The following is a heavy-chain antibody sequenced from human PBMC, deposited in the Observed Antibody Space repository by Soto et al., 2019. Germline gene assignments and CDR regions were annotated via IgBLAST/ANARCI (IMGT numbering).Heavy chain of an antibody. CDR2: ISAYNGDT. D-gene: IGHD5-18*01. V-gene: IGHV1-18*04. J-gene: IGHJ6*02. CDR3: ARRGDTSRVTGYCFYGMDV. CDR1: GYTFTSYA. Sequence: QVQLVQSGAEVKKPGASVRVSCKASGYTFTSYALSWVRQAPGQGLEWVGWISAYNGDTNYVHKLQGRVTRTTDTSTSTAFMALRSLGSDDTAVYYCARRGDTSRVTGYCFYGMDVWGQGTTVTVSS.